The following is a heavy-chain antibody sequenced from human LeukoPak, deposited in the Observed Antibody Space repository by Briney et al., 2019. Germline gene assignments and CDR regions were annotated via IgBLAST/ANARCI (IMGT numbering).Heavy chain of an antibody. D-gene: IGHD4-23*01. V-gene: IGHV4-39*07. CDR1: GGSISSSSYY. Sequence: SETLSLTCTVSGGSISSSSYYWGWIRQPPGKGLEWIGSIYYSGSTNYNPSLKSRVTISVDTSKNQFSLKLSSVTAADTAVYYCARGDGGFEYFQHWGQGTLVTVSS. J-gene: IGHJ1*01. CDR3: ARGDGGFEYFQH. CDR2: IYYSGST.